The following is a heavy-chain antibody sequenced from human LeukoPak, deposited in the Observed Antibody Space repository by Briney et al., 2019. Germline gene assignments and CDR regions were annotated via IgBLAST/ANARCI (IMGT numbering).Heavy chain of an antibody. CDR1: GFPFSGYW. CDR3: ARSASGYDA. D-gene: IGHD5-12*01. Sequence: PGGSLRLSCAASGFPFSGYWMHWVRQAPGKGLVWVSRIDDDGAGTTYAGSVKGRFTISRDNAKNTLYLQMNSLRVEDTAVYYCARSASGYDAWGQGTLVTVSS. J-gene: IGHJ5*02. CDR2: IDDDGAGT. V-gene: IGHV3-74*01.